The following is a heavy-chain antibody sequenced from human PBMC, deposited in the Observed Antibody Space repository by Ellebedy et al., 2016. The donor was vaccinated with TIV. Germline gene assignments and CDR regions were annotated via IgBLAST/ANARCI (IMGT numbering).Heavy chain of an antibody. Sequence: MPSETLSLTCAVSGDSVSSTNWWSWVRQPPGKGLEWIGEIYHSGSTNYNPSLKSRVTISVDTSKNQFSLKLSSVTAADTAVYYCARVNYYDSSGYYYFSSWFDPWGQGTLVTVSS. CDR1: GDSVSSTNW. D-gene: IGHD3-22*01. CDR2: IYHSGST. CDR3: ARVNYYDSSGYYYFSSWFDP. V-gene: IGHV4-4*02. J-gene: IGHJ5*02.